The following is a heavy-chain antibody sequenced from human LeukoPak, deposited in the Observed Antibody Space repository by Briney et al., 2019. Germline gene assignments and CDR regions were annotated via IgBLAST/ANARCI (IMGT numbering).Heavy chain of an antibody. V-gene: IGHV3-53*01. D-gene: IGHD4-23*01. Sequence: PGGSLRLSCAASGFTVSSNYMSWVRQAPGKGLEWVSVIYSGGSTYYADSVKGRFTISRDNSKNTLYLQMNSLRAEDTAVYYCAREGPGYGGNSIYWGQGTLVTVSS. CDR2: IYSGGST. CDR3: AREGPGYGGNSIY. J-gene: IGHJ4*02. CDR1: GFTVSSNY.